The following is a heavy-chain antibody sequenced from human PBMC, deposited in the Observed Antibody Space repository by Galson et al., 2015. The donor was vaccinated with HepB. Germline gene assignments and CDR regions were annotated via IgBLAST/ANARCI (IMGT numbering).Heavy chain of an antibody. CDR1: GFTFSSYS. J-gene: IGHJ4*02. Sequence: SLRLSCAASGFTFSSYSMNWVRQAPGKGLEWVSSISSSSYIYYADSVKGRFTISRDNAKNSLYLQMNSLRAGDTAVYYCARESGWYGGAVDYWGQGTLVTVSS. V-gene: IGHV3-21*01. CDR3: ARESGWYGGAVDY. CDR2: ISSSSYI. D-gene: IGHD6-19*01.